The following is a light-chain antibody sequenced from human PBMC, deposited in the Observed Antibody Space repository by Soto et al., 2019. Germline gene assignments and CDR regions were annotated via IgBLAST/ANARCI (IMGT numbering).Light chain of an antibody. V-gene: IGKV4-1*01. Sequence: DIVMTQSPDSLAVSLGERATINCMSSQSVLYSANNKKCLAWYQQKPGQPPKLLLYWASTRESGVPDRFSGSESGKDFTLTISSLQAEDVAVYYCQQYYSTPRTFGQGTKVEIK. J-gene: IGKJ1*01. CDR3: QQYYSTPRT. CDR2: WAS. CDR1: QSVLYSANNKKC.